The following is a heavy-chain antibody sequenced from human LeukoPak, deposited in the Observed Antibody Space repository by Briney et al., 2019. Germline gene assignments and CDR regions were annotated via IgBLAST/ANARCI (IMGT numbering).Heavy chain of an antibody. Sequence: PRASVKVSCKASGGTFSSYAISWVRQAPGQGLEWMGGIIPIFGTANYAQKFQGRVTITTDESTSTAYMELCSLRSEDTAVYYCARTRRGYSYGFPMYFDYWGQGTLVTVSS. V-gene: IGHV1-69*05. CDR2: IIPIFGTA. J-gene: IGHJ4*02. CDR3: ARTRRGYSYGFPMYFDY. CDR1: GGTFSSYA. D-gene: IGHD5-18*01.